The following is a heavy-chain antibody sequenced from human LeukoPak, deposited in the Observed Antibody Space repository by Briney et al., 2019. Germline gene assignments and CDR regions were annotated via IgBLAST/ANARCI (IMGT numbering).Heavy chain of an antibody. Sequence: SETLSLTCSVSGGSISRTSYYWDWIRQPPGKGLEWIGSIYYSGSTYYNPSLKSRVTISVDTSKNQFSLKLSSVTAADTAVYYCARDNRGYNWFDPWGQGTLVTVSS. V-gene: IGHV4-39*02. CDR2: IYYSGST. CDR3: ARDNRGYNWFDP. CDR1: GGSISRTSYY. J-gene: IGHJ5*02. D-gene: IGHD7-27*01.